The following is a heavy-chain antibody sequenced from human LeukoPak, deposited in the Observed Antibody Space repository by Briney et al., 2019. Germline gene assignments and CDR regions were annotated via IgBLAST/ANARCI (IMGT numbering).Heavy chain of an antibody. CDR2: IKQDGSEK. CDR1: GFTFSTYW. Sequence: GGSLRLSCAASGFTFSTYWMSWVRQASGKGLEWVANIKQDGSEKYYLDSVKGRFTISRDNAKNSLYLQMNSPRAEDTAVYFCTREAAAGIDYWGQGTLVTVSS. V-gene: IGHV3-7*01. D-gene: IGHD6-13*01. CDR3: TREAAAGIDY. J-gene: IGHJ4*02.